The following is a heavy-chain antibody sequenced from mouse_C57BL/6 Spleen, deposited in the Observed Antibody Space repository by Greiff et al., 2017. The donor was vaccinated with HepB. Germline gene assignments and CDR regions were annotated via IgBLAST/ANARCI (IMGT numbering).Heavy chain of an antibody. CDR2: INYDGSST. Sequence: EVKVVESEGGLVQPGSSMKLSCTASGFTFSDYYMAWVRQVPEKGLEWVANINYDGSSTYYLDSLKSRFIISRDNAKNILYLQMSSLKSEDTATYYCARGAYGYYAMDYWGQGTSVTVSS. V-gene: IGHV5-16*01. CDR3: ARGAYGYYAMDY. D-gene: IGHD1-1*01. J-gene: IGHJ4*01. CDR1: GFTFSDYY.